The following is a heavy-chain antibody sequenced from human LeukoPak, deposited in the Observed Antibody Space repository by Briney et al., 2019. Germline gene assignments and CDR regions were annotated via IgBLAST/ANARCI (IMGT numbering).Heavy chain of an antibody. J-gene: IGHJ4*02. D-gene: IGHD3-10*01. Sequence: PGRSLGLSCAASGFAFNTHAMHWVRQAPGQGREWGALICHDGRHKFYSNSVRGQFTISRDNSRNTVSLQMNNLRPEDTAVYYWAREIFGSGSYPEFWGQGTLVTVSS. CDR1: GFAFNTHA. CDR3: AREIFGSGSYPEF. CDR2: ICHDGRHK. V-gene: IGHV3-33*01.